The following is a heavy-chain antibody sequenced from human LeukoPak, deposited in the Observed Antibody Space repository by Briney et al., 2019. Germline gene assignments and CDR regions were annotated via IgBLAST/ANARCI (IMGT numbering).Heavy chain of an antibody. CDR3: ARSGAFDI. Sequence: PGGSLTLFCAASGLTFNRYRMSWVRQAPGKGLEWVSYISSSRRTISYADTVKGRFTISRDNAKNSLYLQMNSLRAEDTAVYYCARSGAFDIWGQGTMVTVSS. CDR1: GLTFNRYR. J-gene: IGHJ3*02. CDR2: ISSSRRTI. V-gene: IGHV3-48*01.